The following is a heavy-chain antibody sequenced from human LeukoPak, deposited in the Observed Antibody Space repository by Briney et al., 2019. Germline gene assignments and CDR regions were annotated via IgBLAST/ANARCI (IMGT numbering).Heavy chain of an antibody. V-gene: IGHV2-5*01. J-gene: IGHJ4*02. CDR1: GFSLSDTAVG. CDR2: VYWNDDN. D-gene: IGHD6-19*01. CDR3: THSSGWTTDF. Sequence: SGPTLVKPTQTLTLTCTFSGFSLSDTAVGVHWIRRPPGKALEWLALVYWNDDNKYSPSLRSRLTVTKDSSKNQVVLTMTNMDPVDTATYYCTHSSGWTTDFWGQGILATVSS.